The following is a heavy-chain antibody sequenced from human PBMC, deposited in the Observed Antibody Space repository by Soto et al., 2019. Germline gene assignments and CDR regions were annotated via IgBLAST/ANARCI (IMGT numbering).Heavy chain of an antibody. J-gene: IGHJ6*02. D-gene: IGHD2-21*02. CDR2: INPNSGGT. V-gene: IGHV1-2*04. Sequence: ASVKVSCKASGYTFTGYYMHWVRQAPGQGLEWMVWINPNSGGTNYAQKFQGWVTMTRDTSISTAYMELSRLRSDDTVVYYCARDRHNVVVTGVFGMEYYYYGMDVWGQGTTVTVSS. CDR3: ARDRHNVVVTGVFGMEYYYYGMDV. CDR1: GYTFTGYY.